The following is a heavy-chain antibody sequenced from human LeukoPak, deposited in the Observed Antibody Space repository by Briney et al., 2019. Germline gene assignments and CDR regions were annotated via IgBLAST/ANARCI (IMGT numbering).Heavy chain of an antibody. V-gene: IGHV3-23*01. J-gene: IGHJ4*02. CDR2: ISGGGGST. Sequence: GGSLRLSCAASGFTVSSYAMNWVRQAPRKGLEWVSTISGGGGSTYYADSVKGRFTISRDNSKNTLYSQMNSLRAEDTAVYYCAKIVGATQYYFDYWGQGTLVTVSS. CDR1: GFTVSSYA. D-gene: IGHD1-26*01. CDR3: AKIVGATQYYFDY.